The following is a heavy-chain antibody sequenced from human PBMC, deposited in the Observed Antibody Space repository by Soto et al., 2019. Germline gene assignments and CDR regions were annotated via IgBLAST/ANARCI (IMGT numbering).Heavy chain of an antibody. CDR2: ISGSGGST. Sequence: GGSLRLSCAASGFTFSSYAMSWVRQAPGKGLEWVSAISGSGGSTYYADSVKGRFTISRDNSKNTLYLQMNSLRAEDTAVYYCAKDPRLTIFGVVNYFDYWGQGTLVTVSS. J-gene: IGHJ4*02. V-gene: IGHV3-23*01. CDR1: GFTFSSYA. D-gene: IGHD3-3*01. CDR3: AKDPRLTIFGVVNYFDY.